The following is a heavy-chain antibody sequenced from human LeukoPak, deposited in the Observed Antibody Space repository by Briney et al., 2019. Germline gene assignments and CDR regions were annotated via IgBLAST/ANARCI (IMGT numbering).Heavy chain of an antibody. CDR1: VGSIRSYY. CDR2: IYYSGST. Sequence: SETLSLTCTVSVGSIRSYYWSWIRQPPGKGLEWLGYIYYSGSTNYNSSLKSRVTISVDTSKNQFSLKLSSVTAADTAVYYCARVYYSNSYDYWYFDLWGRGTLVTVSS. J-gene: IGHJ2*01. CDR3: ARVYYSNSYDYWYFDL. V-gene: IGHV4-59*13. D-gene: IGHD6-13*01.